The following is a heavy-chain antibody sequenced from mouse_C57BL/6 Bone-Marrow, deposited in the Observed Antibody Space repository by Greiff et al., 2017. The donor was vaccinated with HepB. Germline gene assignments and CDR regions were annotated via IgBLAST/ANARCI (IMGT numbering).Heavy chain of an antibody. Sequence: EVQLVESGGGLVQPKGSLKLSCAASGFTFNTYAMHWVRQAPGKGLEWVARIRSKSSNYATYYADSVKDRFTISRDDSQSMLYLQMNNLKTEDTAMYYCVREFYYGSSYGFAYWGQGTLVTVSA. CDR2: IRSKSSNYAT. CDR1: GFTFNTYA. CDR3: VREFYYGSSYGFAY. V-gene: IGHV10-3*01. D-gene: IGHD1-1*01. J-gene: IGHJ3*01.